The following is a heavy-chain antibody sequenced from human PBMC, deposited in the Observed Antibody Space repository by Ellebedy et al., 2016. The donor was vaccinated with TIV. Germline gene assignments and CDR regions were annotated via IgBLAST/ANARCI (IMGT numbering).Heavy chain of an antibody. D-gene: IGHD5-18*01. CDR1: GGSFSGYY. V-gene: IGHV4-34*01. CDR3: ARGAWIQLWLLDY. CDR2: INHSGST. J-gene: IGHJ4*02. Sequence: SETLSLTCAVYGGSFSGYYWSWIRQPPGKGLEWIGEINHSGSTNYNPSLKSRVTISVDTSKNQFSLKLSSVTAADTAVYYCARGAWIQLWLLDYWGQGTLATVSS.